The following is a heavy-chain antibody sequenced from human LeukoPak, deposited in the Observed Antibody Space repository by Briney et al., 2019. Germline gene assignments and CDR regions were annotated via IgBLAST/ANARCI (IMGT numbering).Heavy chain of an antibody. J-gene: IGHJ4*02. V-gene: IGHV3-33*01. CDR1: GFTFTNYA. CDR3: ARDRDSSDCYNEVFDY. Sequence: PGRSLRLFCAASGFTFTNYAMHWVRQAPGKGREWVAVIWDDGGNKLYADSVKGRFTICRDNSKNTLYLQLTSLRADDTAVYYCARDRDSSDCYNEVFDYWGQGTLVTVSS. D-gene: IGHD2-21*02. CDR2: IWDDGGNK.